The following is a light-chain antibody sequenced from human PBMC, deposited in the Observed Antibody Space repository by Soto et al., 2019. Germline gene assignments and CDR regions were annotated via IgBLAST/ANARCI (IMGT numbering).Light chain of an antibody. CDR2: GAS. CDR3: HQYVNSPQT. J-gene: IGKJ1*01. CDR1: QGVTSSF. V-gene: IGKV3-20*01. Sequence: DIVLTQSPGTLSLSPGERATLSCRASQGVTSSFLAWYQQKPGQAPRLLIYGASKRATDIPDRFSGSGSGTDFTLTINRLEPEDSAVYYCHQYVNSPQTFGQGTKVEIK.